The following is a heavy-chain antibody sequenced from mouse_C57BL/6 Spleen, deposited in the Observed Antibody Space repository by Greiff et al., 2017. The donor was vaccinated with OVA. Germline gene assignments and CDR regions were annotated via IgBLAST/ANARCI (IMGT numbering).Heavy chain of an antibody. CDR2: IYPGSGNT. V-gene: IGHV1-66*01. CDR1: GYSFTSYY. CDR3: AIITTVVDWYFDV. J-gene: IGHJ1*03. D-gene: IGHD1-1*01. Sequence: QVQLQQSGPELVKPGASVKISCKASGYSFTSYYIHWVKQRPGQGLEWIGWIYPGSGNTKYNEKFKGKATLTADTSSSTAYMQLSSLTSEDSAVYYCAIITTVVDWYFDVWGTGTTVTVSS.